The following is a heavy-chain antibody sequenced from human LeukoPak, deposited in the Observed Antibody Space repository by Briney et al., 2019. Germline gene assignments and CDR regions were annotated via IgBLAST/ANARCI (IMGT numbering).Heavy chain of an antibody. CDR2: IYYSGST. V-gene: IGHV4-59*01. CDR1: GGSISSYY. J-gene: IGHJ3*02. CDR3: ARDRTGDAFDI. Sequence: SETLSLTCTVSGGSISSYYWSWIRQPPGQGLEWIGYIYYSGSTNYNPSLKSRVTISVDTSKNQFSLKLSSVTAADTAVYYCARDRTGDAFDIWGQGTMVTVSS. D-gene: IGHD7-27*01.